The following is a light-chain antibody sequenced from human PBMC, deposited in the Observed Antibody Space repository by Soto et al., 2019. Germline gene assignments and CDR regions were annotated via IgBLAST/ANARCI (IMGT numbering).Light chain of an antibody. CDR2: DVT. CDR3: CSYAGSYTHV. J-gene: IGLJ1*01. CDR1: SSDVGGYNY. Sequence: QSALTQPRSVSGSPGQSVTIPCTETSSDVGGYNYVSGYQQHPGKAPKLMISDVTKRPSGVPDRFSGSKSGNTASLTISGLQAEDEADYYCCSYAGSYTHVFGTGTKVTVL. V-gene: IGLV2-11*01.